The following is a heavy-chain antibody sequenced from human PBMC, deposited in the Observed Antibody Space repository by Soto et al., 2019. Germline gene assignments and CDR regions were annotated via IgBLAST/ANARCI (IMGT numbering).Heavy chain of an antibody. J-gene: IGHJ5*02. CDR1: GYTFTSYG. CDR2: ISAYNGNT. V-gene: IGHV1-18*01. D-gene: IGHD6-13*01. CDR3: ARDQWEAAAALNWFDP. Sequence: ASVKVSCKASGYTFTSYGISWVRQAPGQGLEWMGWISAYNGNTNYAQKLQGRVTMTTDTSTSTAYMELRSLRSDDTAVYNCARDQWEAAAALNWFDPWGQGTLVTVSS.